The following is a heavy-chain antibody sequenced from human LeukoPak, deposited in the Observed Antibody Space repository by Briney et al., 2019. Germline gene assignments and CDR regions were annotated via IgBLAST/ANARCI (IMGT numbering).Heavy chain of an antibody. CDR2: IIPILGIA. D-gene: IGHD6-19*01. CDR3: ARSLDIKQWLVPAY. Sequence: SVKVSCKASGGTFSSYAISWVRQAPGQGLEWMGRIIPILGIANYAQKFQGRVTITADKSTSTAYMELSSLRSEDTAVYYCARSLDIKQWLVPAYWGQGTLVTVSS. J-gene: IGHJ4*02. CDR1: GGTFSSYA. V-gene: IGHV1-69*04.